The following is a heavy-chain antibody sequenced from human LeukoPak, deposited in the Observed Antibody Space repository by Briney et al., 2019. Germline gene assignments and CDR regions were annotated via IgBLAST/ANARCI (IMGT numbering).Heavy chain of an antibody. CDR2: ISSSSSYI. CDR3: ARESLLWFGESPTPFDY. CDR1: GLTFSSYS. D-gene: IGHD3-10*01. J-gene: IGHJ4*02. V-gene: IGHV3-21*01. Sequence: GGSLRLSCAASGLTFSSYSMNWVRQAPGKGLEWVSSISSSSSYIYYADSVKGRFTIFRDNAKNSLYLQMNSLRAEDTAVYYCARESLLWFGESPTPFDYWGQGTLVTVSS.